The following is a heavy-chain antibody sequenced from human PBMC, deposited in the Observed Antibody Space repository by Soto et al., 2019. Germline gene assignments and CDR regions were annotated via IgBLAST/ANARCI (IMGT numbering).Heavy chain of an antibody. CDR1: GFTFSSYG. CDR2: ISYDGRNK. CDR3: AKAPGTAYYYYGMDV. J-gene: IGHJ6*02. D-gene: IGHD1-1*01. Sequence: QVQLVESGGGVVQPGRSLRLSCAASGFTFSSYGMHWVRQAPGKGLEWVAVISYDGRNKYYADSVKGRFTISRDNSKNTLYLQMNSLRAADTAVYYCAKAPGTAYYYYGMDVWGQGTTVTVSS. V-gene: IGHV3-30*18.